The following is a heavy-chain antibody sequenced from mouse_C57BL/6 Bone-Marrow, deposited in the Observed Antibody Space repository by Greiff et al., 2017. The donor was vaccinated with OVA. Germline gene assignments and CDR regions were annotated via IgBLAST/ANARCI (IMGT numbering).Heavy chain of an antibody. V-gene: IGHV5-12*01. CDR1: GFTFSDYY. CDR3: AREIFMDY. CDR2: ISNGGGSN. Sequence: EVKLVESGGGLVQPGGSLKLSCAASGFTFSDYYMYWVRQTPEKRLEWVAYISNGGGSNYYPDTVKGRFTISRDNAKNTLYLQMSRLKSEDTAMYYCAREIFMDYWGQGTSVTVSS. J-gene: IGHJ4*01.